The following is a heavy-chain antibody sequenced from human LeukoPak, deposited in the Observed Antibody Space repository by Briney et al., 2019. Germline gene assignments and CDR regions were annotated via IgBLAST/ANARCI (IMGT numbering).Heavy chain of an antibody. D-gene: IGHD3-3*01. Sequence: SSETLSLTCAVSGYSISSGYYWGWSRQPPGKGLEWIGSIYHSGSTYYNPSLKSRVTISVDTSKNQFSLKLSSVTAADTAVYYCAFGVEAFFDYGGQGTLVTASS. CDR2: IYHSGST. J-gene: IGHJ4*02. V-gene: IGHV4-38-2*01. CDR3: AFGVEAFFDY. CDR1: GYSISSGYY.